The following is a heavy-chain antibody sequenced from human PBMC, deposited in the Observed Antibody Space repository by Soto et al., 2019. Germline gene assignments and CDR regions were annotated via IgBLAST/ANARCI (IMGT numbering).Heavy chain of an antibody. V-gene: IGHV4-34*01. D-gene: IGHD3-10*01. Sequence: PSETLSLTCAVYGGSFSGYYWSWIRQPPGKGLEWIGEINHSGSTNYNPSLKSQVNISVDTSKKQFYLKLSSVTAADTALYYCGRGPPEDGSGSYGYWGQGTLVTV. CDR1: GGSFSGYY. CDR3: GRGPPEDGSGSYGY. CDR2: INHSGST. J-gene: IGHJ4*02.